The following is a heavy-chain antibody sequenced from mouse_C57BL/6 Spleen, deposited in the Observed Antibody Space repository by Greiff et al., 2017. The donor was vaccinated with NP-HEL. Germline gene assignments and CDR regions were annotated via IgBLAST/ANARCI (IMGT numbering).Heavy chain of an antibody. J-gene: IGHJ3*01. Sequence: DVMLVESEGGLVQPGSSMKLSCTASGFTFSDYYMAWVRQVPEKGLEWVANINYDGSSTYYLDSLKSRFIISRDNAKNILYLQMSSLKSEDTATYYCARDQRGFAYWGQGTLVTVSA. CDR3: ARDQRGFAY. V-gene: IGHV5-16*01. CDR2: INYDGSST. CDR1: GFTFSDYY.